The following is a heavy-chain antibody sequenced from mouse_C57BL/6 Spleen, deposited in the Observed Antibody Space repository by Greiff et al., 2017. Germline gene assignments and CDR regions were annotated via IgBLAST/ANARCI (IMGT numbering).Heavy chain of an antibody. CDR3: ARHRYYGYDGGAMDY. V-gene: IGHV5-6*01. J-gene: IGHJ4*01. CDR1: GFTFSSYG. CDR2: ISSGGSYT. D-gene: IGHD2-2*01. Sequence: EVKLVESGGDLVKPGGSLKLSCAASGFTFSSYGMSWVRQTPDKRLEWVATISSGGSYTYYPDSVKGRFTISRDNAKNTLYLQMSSLKSEDTAMYYCARHRYYGYDGGAMDYWGQGTSVTVSS.